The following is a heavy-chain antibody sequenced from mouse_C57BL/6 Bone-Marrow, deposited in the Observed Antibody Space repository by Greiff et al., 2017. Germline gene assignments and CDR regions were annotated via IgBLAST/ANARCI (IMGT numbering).Heavy chain of an antibody. D-gene: IGHD2-3*01. CDR1: GFTFTDYY. CDR3: ASLYDGCYGGYAMDY. V-gene: IGHV7-3*01. CDR2: IRNKANGYTT. Sequence: EVHLVESGGGLVQPGGSLRLSCAASGFTFTDYYMSWVRQPPGKALEWLGFIRNKANGYTTEYSASVKGRFTISRDNSQSILYLQMNALRAEDSATYYLASLYDGCYGGYAMDYWGQGTSVTVSS. J-gene: IGHJ4*01.